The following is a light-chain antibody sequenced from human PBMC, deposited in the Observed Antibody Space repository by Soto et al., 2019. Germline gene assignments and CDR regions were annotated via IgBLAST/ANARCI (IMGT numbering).Light chain of an antibody. CDR2: EVS. Sequence: QSALTQPPSASGSPGQSVTISCTGTSSDVGGYNYVSWYQQHPGKAPKLMIYEVSERPSGVPDRFSGSKSGNTASLTVSGLQAEDEADYYCNSYAGSNNFGVFGGGTKLTVL. J-gene: IGLJ2*01. V-gene: IGLV2-8*01. CDR3: NSYAGSNNFGV. CDR1: SSDVGGYNY.